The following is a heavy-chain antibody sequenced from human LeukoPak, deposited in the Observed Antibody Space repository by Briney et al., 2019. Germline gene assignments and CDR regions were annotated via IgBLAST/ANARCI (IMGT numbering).Heavy chain of an antibody. D-gene: IGHD2-8*01. J-gene: IGHJ6*02. V-gene: IGHV3-21*01. CDR2: ISSSSSYI. Sequence: PGGSLRLSCAASGFTFSDYYMNWVRQAPGKGLEWVSSISSSSSYIYYADSVKGRFTISRDNAKNSLYLQMNSLRAEDTAVYYCARGSPYDGMDVWGQGTTVTVSS. CDR1: GFTFSDYY. CDR3: ARGSPYDGMDV.